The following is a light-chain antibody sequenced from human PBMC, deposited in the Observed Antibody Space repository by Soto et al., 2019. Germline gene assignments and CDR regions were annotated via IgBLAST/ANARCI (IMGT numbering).Light chain of an antibody. CDR2: KAS. J-gene: IGKJ1*01. V-gene: IGKV1-5*03. CDR3: QHYSSYSEA. Sequence: DIQMTQSPSTLSGSVGDRVTITCRASHTIGSWLAWYQQKPGKAPKLLIYKASTLKSGVPSRFSGSGSGTEFTLTISSLQPDDFATYYCQHYSSYSEAFGQGTKVDIK. CDR1: HTIGSW.